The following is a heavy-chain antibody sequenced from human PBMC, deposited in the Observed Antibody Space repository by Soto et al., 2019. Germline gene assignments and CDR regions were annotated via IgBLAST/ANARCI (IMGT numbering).Heavy chain of an antibody. J-gene: IGHJ4*02. CDR1: GFSFNKAW. Sequence: GGSLRLSCEASGFSFNKAWMTWVRQAPGKGLEWVGRIKSRSDGGTTDYAAPVKDTFIISRDDSKNTLYLQMNSLKTEDTAVYYCATGLAHSSTYCWGQGTLVTVSS. CDR3: ATGLAHSSTYC. D-gene: IGHD6-13*01. V-gene: IGHV3-15*07. CDR2: IKSRSDGGTT.